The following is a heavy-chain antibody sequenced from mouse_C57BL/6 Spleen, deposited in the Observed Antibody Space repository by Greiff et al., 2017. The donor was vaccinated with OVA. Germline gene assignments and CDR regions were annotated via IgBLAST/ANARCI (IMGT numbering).Heavy chain of an antibody. V-gene: IGHV1-74*01. CDR1: GYTFTSYW. Sequence: VKLQQPGAELVKPGASVKVSCKASGYTFTSYWMHWVKQRPGQGLEWIGRIHPSDSDTNYNQKFKGKATLTVDKSSSTAYMQLSSLTSEDSAVYYYSIDEFYGYDYAMDYWGQGTSVTVSS. CDR3: SIDEFYGYDYAMDY. D-gene: IGHD2-2*01. J-gene: IGHJ4*01. CDR2: IHPSDSDT.